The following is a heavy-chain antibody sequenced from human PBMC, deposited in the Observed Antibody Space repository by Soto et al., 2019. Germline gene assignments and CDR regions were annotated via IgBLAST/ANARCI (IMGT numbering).Heavy chain of an antibody. CDR2: ISGSGGST. V-gene: IGHV3-23*01. CDR1: FAWRSYA. Sequence: FAWRSYAICGVRQAPGKGLEWVSVISGSGGSTYSADSVKGRFTISRDNSKNTLYLQMNSLRAEDTAVYYCAKRTVGWYFDLWGRGTLVTVSS. CDR3: AKRTVGWYFDL. J-gene: IGHJ2*01. D-gene: IGHD4-17*01.